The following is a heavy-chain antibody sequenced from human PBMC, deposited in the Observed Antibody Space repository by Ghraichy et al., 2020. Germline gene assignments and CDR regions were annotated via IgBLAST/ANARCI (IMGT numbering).Heavy chain of an antibody. Sequence: SQTLSLTCAVYGGSFSGYYWSWIRQPPGKGLEWIGEINHSGSTNYNPSLKSRVTISVDTSKNQFSLKLSSVTAADTAVYYCARGVYDFWSGYYGGNWFDPWGQGTLVTVSS. J-gene: IGHJ5*02. V-gene: IGHV4-34*01. CDR1: GGSFSGYY. CDR2: INHSGST. D-gene: IGHD3-3*01. CDR3: ARGVYDFWSGYYGGNWFDP.